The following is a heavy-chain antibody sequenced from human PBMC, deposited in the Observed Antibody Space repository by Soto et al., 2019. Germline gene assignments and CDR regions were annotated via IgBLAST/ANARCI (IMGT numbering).Heavy chain of an antibody. V-gene: IGHV3-48*02. CDR2: IGNTSTNT. J-gene: IGHJ1*01. Sequence: EVQLVESGGGLVQPGGTLSLSGAASDFTFSDYSMNWVRQAPGKGMEWLTYIGNTSTNTFYTDSVKGRFTISRDNAKNSLSLQMTSLRDEDTAVYFCARDEGWQLVDWGPGTLVTVSS. CDR3: ARDEGWQLVD. D-gene: IGHD1-26*01. CDR1: DFTFSDYS.